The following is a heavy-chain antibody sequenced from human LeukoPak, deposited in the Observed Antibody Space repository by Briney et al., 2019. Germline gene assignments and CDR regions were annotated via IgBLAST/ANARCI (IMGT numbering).Heavy chain of an antibody. CDR1: GGSISSGGYY. D-gene: IGHD6-13*01. CDR2: IYYSGST. V-gene: IGHV4-31*03. J-gene: IGHJ4*02. CDR3: ARSTLTIAAADTTYFDY. Sequence: SETLSPTCTVSGGSISSGGYYWSWIRQHPGKGLEWIGYIYYSGSTYYNPSLKSRVTISVDTSKNQFSLKLSSVTAADTAVYYCARSTLTIAAADTTYFDYWGQGTLVTVSS.